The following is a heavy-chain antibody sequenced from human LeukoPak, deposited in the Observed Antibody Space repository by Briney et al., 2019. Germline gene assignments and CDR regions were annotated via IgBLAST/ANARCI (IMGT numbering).Heavy chain of an antibody. V-gene: IGHV3-23*01. J-gene: IGHJ4*02. D-gene: IGHD2-21*01. CDR2: IGGSGGST. CDR3: ARDIVNGPFVISLES. Sequence: GGSLRLSCVASGFTFSSYAMSWVRQAPGKGLGWVSAIGGSGGSTYYADSVKGRFTVSRDDFKNTLYLQMNSLRVEDTGVYYCARDIVNGPFVISLESWGQGARVTVSS. CDR1: GFTFSSYA.